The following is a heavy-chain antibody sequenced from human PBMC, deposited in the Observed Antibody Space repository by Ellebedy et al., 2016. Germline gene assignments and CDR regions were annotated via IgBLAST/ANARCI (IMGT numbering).Heavy chain of an antibody. J-gene: IGHJ6*02. Sequence: GGSLRLSXAASGFTFSSYAMSWVRQAPGKGLEWVSAISGSGGSTYYADSVKGRFTISRDNSKNTLYLQMNSLRAEDTAVYYCASGTMVRGVITRGMDVWGQGTTVTVSS. CDR3: ASGTMVRGVITRGMDV. V-gene: IGHV3-23*01. CDR2: ISGSGGST. D-gene: IGHD3-10*01. CDR1: GFTFSSYA.